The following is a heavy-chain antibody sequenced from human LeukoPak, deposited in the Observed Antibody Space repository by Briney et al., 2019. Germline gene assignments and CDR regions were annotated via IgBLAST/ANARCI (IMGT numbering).Heavy chain of an antibody. CDR3: ASSGSDSDAEYFQH. CDR2: IYYSGST. D-gene: IGHD1-26*01. Sequence: SETLSLTCTVSGGSISSYYWSWIRQPPGKGPEWIGYIYYSGSTNYNPSLKSRVTISVDTSKNQFSLKLSSVTAADTAVYYCASSGSDSDAEYFQHWGQGTLVTVSS. CDR1: GGSISSYY. V-gene: IGHV4-59*01. J-gene: IGHJ1*01.